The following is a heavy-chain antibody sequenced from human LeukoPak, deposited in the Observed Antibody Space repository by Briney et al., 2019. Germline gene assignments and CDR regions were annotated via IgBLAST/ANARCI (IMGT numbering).Heavy chain of an antibody. CDR1: GYTFTSDG. V-gene: IGHV1-18*01. Sequence: ASVKVSCKASGYTFTSDGISWVRQAPGQGLEWMGWISAYNGNTNYAQKLQGRVTMTTDTSTSTAYMELRSLRSDDTAVYYCAREWVEYYYGSGSPRVLDYWGQGTLVTVSS. CDR2: ISAYNGNT. D-gene: IGHD3-10*01. J-gene: IGHJ4*02. CDR3: AREWVEYYYGSGSPRVLDY.